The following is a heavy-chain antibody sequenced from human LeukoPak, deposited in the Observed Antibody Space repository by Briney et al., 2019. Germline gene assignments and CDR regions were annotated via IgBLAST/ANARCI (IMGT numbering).Heavy chain of an antibody. CDR3: ARGLGSNTPFDY. CDR2: INSDGSRT. V-gene: IGHV3-74*01. Sequence: PGGSLRLSCAASGFTFSSYWMHWVRQAPGKGLVWVSRINSDGSRTTYADSVKGRFTISRDNAENPLYLQMNSLRAEDTAVYYCARGLGSNTPFDYWGQGTLVTVSS. CDR1: GFTFSSYW. D-gene: IGHD4-23*01. J-gene: IGHJ4*02.